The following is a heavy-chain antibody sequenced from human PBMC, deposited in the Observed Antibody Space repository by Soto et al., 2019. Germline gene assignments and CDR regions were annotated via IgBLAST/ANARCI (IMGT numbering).Heavy chain of an antibody. CDR2: ISAYNGNT. Sequence: GXSVKVSCKASVYTFTSYGISWVRQAPGQGLEWMGWISAYNGNTNYAQKLQGRVTMTTDTSTSTAYMELRSLRSDDTAVYYCARDPDYDFWSGYYSSAPRAFDTWGQGTMVTVSS. V-gene: IGHV1-18*04. D-gene: IGHD3-3*01. CDR3: ARDPDYDFWSGYYSSAPRAFDT. J-gene: IGHJ3*02. CDR1: VYTFTSYG.